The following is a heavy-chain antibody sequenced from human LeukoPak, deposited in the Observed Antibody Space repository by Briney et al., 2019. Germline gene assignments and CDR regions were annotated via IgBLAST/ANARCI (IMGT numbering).Heavy chain of an antibody. V-gene: IGHV4-34*01. CDR3: ARAVGSGSFQTYYYYMDV. CDR2: INHSGST. D-gene: IGHD3-10*01. J-gene: IGHJ6*03. Sequence: SETLSLTCAVYGGSFSGYYWSWIRQPPGKGLEWIGEINHSGSTNYNPSLKSRVTMSVDTSKNQFSLKLSSVTAADTAVYYCARAVGSGSFQTYYYYMDVWGKGTTVTISS. CDR1: GGSFSGYY.